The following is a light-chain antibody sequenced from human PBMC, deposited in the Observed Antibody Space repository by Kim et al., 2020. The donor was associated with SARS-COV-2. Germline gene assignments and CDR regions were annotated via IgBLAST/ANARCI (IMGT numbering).Light chain of an antibody. V-gene: IGKV1-5*01. CDR3: QQYNSYPWT. CDR1: QRISSW. J-gene: IGKJ1*01. Sequence: AAVGDRVTITCRASQRISSWLAWYQQKPRKAPKLLIYDASSLESGVPSRFSGSGSGTEFTLTISSLQPDDFATYYCQQYNSYPWTFGQGTKVEIK. CDR2: DAS.